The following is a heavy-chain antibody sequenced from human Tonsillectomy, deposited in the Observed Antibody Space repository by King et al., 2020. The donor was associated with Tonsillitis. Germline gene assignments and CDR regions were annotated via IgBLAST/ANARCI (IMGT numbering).Heavy chain of an antibody. CDR3: AKDSITKVRGCYWSLDL. D-gene: IGHD3-10*01. J-gene: IGHJ2*01. CDR1: GFTFSSYG. Sequence: VQLVESGGGVVQPGRSLRLSCAASGFTFSSYGMHWVRQATGKGLEWVTVISYDGSNKYYADSVKGRFTISRDNSKNTLYLQMNSLSAEDTDVYYCAKDSITKVRGCYWSLDLWGRGTLVTVSS. CDR2: ISYDGSNK. V-gene: IGHV3-30*18.